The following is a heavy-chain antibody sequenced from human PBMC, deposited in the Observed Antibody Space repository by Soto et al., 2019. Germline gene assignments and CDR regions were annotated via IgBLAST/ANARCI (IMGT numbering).Heavy chain of an antibody. CDR3: AVRDGDYDAIFDS. J-gene: IGHJ4*02. Sequence: SETLSLTCTVSGASISSSTYYWDWVRQPPGKGLEWIGGIYYTGNTYYNPSLESRVTVSVDTSKNQFSLKLSSVTAADTAVYYCAVRDGDYDAIFDSWGQGTLVTVSS. CDR1: GASISSSTYY. CDR2: IYYTGNT. V-gene: IGHV4-39*01. D-gene: IGHD4-17*01.